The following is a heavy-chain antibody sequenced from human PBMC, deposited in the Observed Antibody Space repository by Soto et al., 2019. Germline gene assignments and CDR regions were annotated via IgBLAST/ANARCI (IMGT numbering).Heavy chain of an antibody. D-gene: IGHD5-12*01. V-gene: IGHV1-46*01. CDR3: ARDTGYDHDAFDI. J-gene: IGHJ3*02. CDR1: GYSFITSYH. Sequence: ASVKVSCKASGYSFITSYHMHWVRQAPGQGLEWMGIINPTGSMTRYSQKFQGRLTMTRDTSTATDYMELSNLTSEDTAVYFCARDTGYDHDAFDIWGKGTRVPVSS. CDR2: INPTGSMT.